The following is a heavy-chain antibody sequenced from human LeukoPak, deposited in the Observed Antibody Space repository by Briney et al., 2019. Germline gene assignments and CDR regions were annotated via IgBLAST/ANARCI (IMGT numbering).Heavy chain of an antibody. CDR1: GGSISSSSYY. CDR3: ARHLFSGWSGEYDS. CDR2: IYYSGSA. J-gene: IGHJ4*02. Sequence: SETLSLTCTVSGGSISSSSYYWGWIRQPPGKGLEWIGSIYYSGSAYYNPSLKSRFTIFVDLSNNQFSLKLNSVTAADTAVYYCARHLFSGWSGEYDSWGQGTLVTVSS. V-gene: IGHV4-39*01. D-gene: IGHD6-19*01.